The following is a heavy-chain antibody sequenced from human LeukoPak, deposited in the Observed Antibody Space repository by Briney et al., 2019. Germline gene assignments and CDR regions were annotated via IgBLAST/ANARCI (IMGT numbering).Heavy chain of an antibody. CDR1: GFTFSSFG. J-gene: IGHJ3*02. CDR2: ITSSSTYI. V-gene: IGHV3-21*04. Sequence: GGSLRLSCAASGFTFSSFGMNWVRQAPGKGLEWVSSITSSSTYIYYADSVKGRFTISRDNAKNSLHLQMNSLRAEDTAVYYCATMVGPPAFDIWGQGTMVTVSS. CDR3: ATMVGPPAFDI. D-gene: IGHD4-23*01.